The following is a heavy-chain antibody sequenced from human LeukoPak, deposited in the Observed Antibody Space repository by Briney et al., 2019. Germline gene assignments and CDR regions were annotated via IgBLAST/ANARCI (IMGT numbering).Heavy chain of an antibody. D-gene: IGHD2-2*01. CDR2: ISYDGSNK. Sequence: GGSLRLSCAASGFTFSSYGMHWVRQAPGKGLEWVAVISYDGSNKYYADSVKGRFTISRDNSKNTLYLQMNSLRAEDTAVYYCARHRGHYYYYGMDVWGQGTTVTVSS. V-gene: IGHV3-30*03. J-gene: IGHJ6*02. CDR1: GFTFSSYG. CDR3: ARHRGHYYYYGMDV.